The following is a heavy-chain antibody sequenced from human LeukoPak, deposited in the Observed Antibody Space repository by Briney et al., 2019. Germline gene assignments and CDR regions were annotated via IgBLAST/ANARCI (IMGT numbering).Heavy chain of an antibody. Sequence: SETLSLTCTVSGGSISSSSYYWGWIRQPPGKGLEWIGSIYYSGSTYYNPSLKSRVTISVDTSKNQFSLKLSSVTAADTAVYYCARVHSWFDPWGQGTLVTVSS. CDR1: GGSISSSSYY. CDR2: IYYSGST. J-gene: IGHJ5*02. V-gene: IGHV4-39*07. D-gene: IGHD4-11*01. CDR3: ARVHSWFDP.